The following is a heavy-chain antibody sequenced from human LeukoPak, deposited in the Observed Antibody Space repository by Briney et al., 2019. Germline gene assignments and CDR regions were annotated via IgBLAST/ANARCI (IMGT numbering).Heavy chain of an antibody. J-gene: IGHJ4*02. Sequence: AASVKVSCXASGGTFSSYAISWVRQAPGQGLEWMGRIIPIFGTANYAQKFQGRVTITTDESTSTAYMELSSLRSEDTAVYYCARGGFGGSSSYFDYWGQGTPVTVSS. CDR2: IIPIFGTA. CDR1: GGTFSSYA. CDR3: ARGGFGGSSSYFDY. D-gene: IGHD1-26*01. V-gene: IGHV1-69*05.